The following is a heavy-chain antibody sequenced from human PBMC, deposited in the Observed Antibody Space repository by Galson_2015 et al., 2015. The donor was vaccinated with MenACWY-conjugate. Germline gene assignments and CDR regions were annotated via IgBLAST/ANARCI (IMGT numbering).Heavy chain of an antibody. J-gene: IGHJ4*02. D-gene: IGHD2-8*01. V-gene: IGHV3-48*02. CDR1: GFTFSNNC. CDR2: IRSSGDTI. Sequence: SLRLSCAASGFTFSNNCMHWVRQAPGKGLEWVSYIRSSGDTIFHADSVKGRFTISRDNAKNSLYLQMSSLRNEDTAVYYCVRGVWSGINPPQYFDYWGQGTLVTVSS. CDR3: VRGVWSGINPPQYFDY.